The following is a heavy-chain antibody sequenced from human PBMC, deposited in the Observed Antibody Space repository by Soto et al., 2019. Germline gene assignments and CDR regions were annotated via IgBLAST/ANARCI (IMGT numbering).Heavy chain of an antibody. CDR3: AHGARNYDFRSDYVVDAFDM. CDR1: GFSFSTSGVG. CDR2: VYWTDDK. Sequence: QITLKESGPTLVKPTQTLTLTCTFSGFSFSTSGVGVGWIRQPPGKALEWLAPVYWTDDKSYSPSLKNRLRITKDPSRNRAVLTLTVVGPVDTATDYCAHGARNYDFRSDYVVDAFDMWGQGRMVTVSS. V-gene: IGHV2-5*01. J-gene: IGHJ3*02. D-gene: IGHD3-3*01.